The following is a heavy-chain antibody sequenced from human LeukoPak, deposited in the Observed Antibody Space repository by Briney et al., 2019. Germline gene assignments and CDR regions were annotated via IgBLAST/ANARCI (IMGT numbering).Heavy chain of an antibody. CDR2: IIPILGIA. Sequence: SVKVSCKASGGTFSSYAISWVRQAPGQGLEWMGRIIPILGIANYAQKFQGRVTITADKSTSTAYTELSSLRSEDTAVYYCARGSSSSSIYYYYGMDVWGQGTTVTVSS. CDR3: ARGSSSSSIYYYYGMDV. V-gene: IGHV1-69*04. J-gene: IGHJ6*02. CDR1: GGTFSSYA. D-gene: IGHD6-6*01.